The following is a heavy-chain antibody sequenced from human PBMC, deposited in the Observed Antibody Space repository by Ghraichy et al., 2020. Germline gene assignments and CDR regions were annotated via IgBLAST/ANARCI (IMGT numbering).Heavy chain of an antibody. D-gene: IGHD3-22*01. Sequence: GGSLRLSCAASGFTFSSYGMHWVRQAPGKGLEWVAFIRYDGSNKYYADSVKGRFTISRDNSKNTLDLQMNSLRAEDTAVYYVAKASIVVSDYWGQGTLVTVSS. CDR3: AKASIVVSDY. CDR2: IRYDGSNK. J-gene: IGHJ4*02. V-gene: IGHV3-30*02. CDR1: GFTFSSYG.